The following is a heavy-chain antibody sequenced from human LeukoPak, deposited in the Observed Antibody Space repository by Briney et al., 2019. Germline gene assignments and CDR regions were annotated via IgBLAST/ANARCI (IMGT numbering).Heavy chain of an antibody. Sequence: GGSLRLSCAASGFTFKTYTMHWVRQSPGKGLEWVSLIRGKGDSSYYADSVRGRFTVSRDNGKNSLYLQMNSLKTEDTAFYYCVKEHNSGWPNFDSWGQGTLVTVSS. CDR1: GFTFKTYT. CDR2: IRGKGDSS. CDR3: VKEHNSGWPNFDS. D-gene: IGHD5-12*01. J-gene: IGHJ5*01. V-gene: IGHV3-43*01.